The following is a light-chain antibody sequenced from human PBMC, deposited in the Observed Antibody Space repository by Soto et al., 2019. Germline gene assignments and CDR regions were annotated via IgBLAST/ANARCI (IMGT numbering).Light chain of an antibody. CDR2: WAS. J-gene: IGKJ2*01. CDR3: QQYYTTPKT. V-gene: IGKV4-1*01. CDR1: QSVLYSSNNKNY. Sequence: DIVMTQSPDSLAVSLGERATINCKSSQSVLYSSNNKNYLAWYQQKPGQPPELLIYWASNRKSGVPDRFSGSGSGTDFTLTISSLQAEDVAVYYCQQYYTTPKTFGQGTKLEIK.